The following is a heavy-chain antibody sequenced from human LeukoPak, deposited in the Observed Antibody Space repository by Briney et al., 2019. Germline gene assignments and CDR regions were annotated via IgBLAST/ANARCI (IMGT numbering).Heavy chain of an antibody. J-gene: IGHJ4*02. V-gene: IGHV1-69*13. D-gene: IGHD3-3*01. Sequence: GASVKVSCKASGYTFSSYYIHWVRQAPGQGLEWMGGIIPIFGTANYAQKFQGRVTITADESTSTAYMELSSLRSEDTAVYYCSSSFLSPVWLLYGFDYWGQGTLVTVSS. CDR2: IIPIFGTA. CDR1: GYTFSSYY. CDR3: SSSFLSPVWLLYGFDY.